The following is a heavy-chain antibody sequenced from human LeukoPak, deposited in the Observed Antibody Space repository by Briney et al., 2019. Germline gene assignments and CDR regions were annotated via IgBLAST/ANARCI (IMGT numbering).Heavy chain of an antibody. CDR2: IASDGSST. CDR1: GFTFSSYW. CDR3: ARGRPHGNDY. J-gene: IGHJ4*02. D-gene: IGHD4-23*01. Sequence: GGSLRLSCAASGFTFSSYWMNWVRQAPGKGLVWVSRIASDGSSTTYADSVKGRFSISRDNAKNTLYLQMNSLRVEDTAVYYCARGRPHGNDYWGQGTLATVSS. V-gene: IGHV3-74*01.